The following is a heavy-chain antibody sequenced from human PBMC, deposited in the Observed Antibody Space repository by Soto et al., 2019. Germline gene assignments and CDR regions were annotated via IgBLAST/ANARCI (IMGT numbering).Heavy chain of an antibody. V-gene: IGHV4-59*01. CDR3: ARGLYVSSGYYFYYFDY. D-gene: IGHD3-22*01. Sequence: SETLSLTCTVSGGSISSYYWSWIRQPPGKGLEWIGYIYYSGSTNYNPSLKSRVTISVDTSKNQFSLKLSSVTAADTAVYYCARGLYVSSGYYFYYFDYWGQGTLVTVSS. CDR2: IYYSGST. J-gene: IGHJ4*02. CDR1: GGSISSYY.